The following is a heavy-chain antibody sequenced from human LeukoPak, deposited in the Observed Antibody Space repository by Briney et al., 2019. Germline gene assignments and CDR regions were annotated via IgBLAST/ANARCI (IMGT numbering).Heavy chain of an antibody. Sequence: ASVKVSCKASGYTFSGYYMHWVRQAPGQGLEWVGWINPNSGGTNYAQKFQGRVTMTRDTSISTAYMELSRLLSGDTAVYYCARGKTMAYCGGDCYRFDNWGQGTLVTVSS. CDR1: GYTFSGYY. J-gene: IGHJ4*02. CDR3: ARGKTMAYCGGDCYRFDN. D-gene: IGHD2-21*02. V-gene: IGHV1-2*02. CDR2: INPNSGGT.